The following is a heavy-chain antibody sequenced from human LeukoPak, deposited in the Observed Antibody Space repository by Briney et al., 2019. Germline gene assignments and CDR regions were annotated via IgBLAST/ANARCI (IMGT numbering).Heavy chain of an antibody. D-gene: IGHD3-22*01. CDR2: ISSSSVHI. CDR3: ARGPNSGYGM. CDR1: RFTFSIYS. J-gene: IGHJ4*02. Sequence: GGSLRLSCAASRFTFSIYSMNWVRQAPGKGLEWVSSISSSSVHIYYADSLKGRFTISRDNAKNSLYLQMNSLRAEDTAVYYCARGPNSGYGMWGQGTLVTVSS. V-gene: IGHV3-21*01.